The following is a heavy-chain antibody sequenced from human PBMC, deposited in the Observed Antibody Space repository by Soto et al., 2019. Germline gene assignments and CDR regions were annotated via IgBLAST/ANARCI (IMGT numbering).Heavy chain of an antibody. V-gene: IGHV3-30*04. D-gene: IGHD1-26*01. CDR2: ISYDGRNK. Sequence: QVQLVESGGGVVRPGTSLRLSGAASGFTFSDYAIQLVSQAPGEGLEWVAVISYDGRNKYYADSVKGRFTISRDNSKNTMYLQMNSLSAEDTAVYYCASNSNSGIYRYSFDYWGQGNLVTVSS. CDR1: GFTFSDYA. J-gene: IGHJ4*02. CDR3: ASNSNSGIYRYSFDY.